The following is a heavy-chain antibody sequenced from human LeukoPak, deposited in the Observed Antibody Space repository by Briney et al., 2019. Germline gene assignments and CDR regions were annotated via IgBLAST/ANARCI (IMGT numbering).Heavy chain of an antibody. Sequence: GGSLRLSCAASGFTFSSHAMSWVRQAPGKGLEWVSIITSGVGITYYADSVKGRFTISRDNSKNTLYLQMNSLRAEDTAVYYCAKGDYYDFDYWGQGTLVTVSS. D-gene: IGHD3-10*01. CDR1: GFTFSSHA. V-gene: IGHV3-23*01. J-gene: IGHJ4*02. CDR2: ITSGVGIT. CDR3: AKGDYYDFDY.